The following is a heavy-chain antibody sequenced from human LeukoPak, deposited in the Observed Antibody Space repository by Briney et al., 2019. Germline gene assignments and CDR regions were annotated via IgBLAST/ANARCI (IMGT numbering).Heavy chain of an antibody. CDR1: GGSTNTYY. Sequence: SETLSLTCAVSGGSTNTYYWSWIRQPPGKGLEWVGYIYSTGNTNYNPSLKGRVTISLDTSKNQFSLNLSSVTAADTAAYYCAKHDTVFGAAHFYMDVWGKGTTVTVSS. CDR3: AKHDTVFGAAHFYMDV. D-gene: IGHD3-3*01. J-gene: IGHJ6*03. V-gene: IGHV4-4*09. CDR2: IYSTGNT.